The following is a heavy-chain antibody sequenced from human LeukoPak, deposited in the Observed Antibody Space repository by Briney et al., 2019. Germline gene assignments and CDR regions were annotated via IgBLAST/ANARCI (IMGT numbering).Heavy chain of an antibody. Sequence: SETLSLTCAVYGGSFSGYYWTWIRQPPGKGLEWIGEISHSGTTNYNPSLKSRVTISVDTSKKKFSLKLSSVTAADTAVYYCASHGSGSPWNWFDPWGQGTLVTVSS. V-gene: IGHV4-34*01. CDR1: GGSFSGYY. D-gene: IGHD3-10*01. CDR3: ASHGSGSPWNWFDP. CDR2: ISHSGTT. J-gene: IGHJ5*02.